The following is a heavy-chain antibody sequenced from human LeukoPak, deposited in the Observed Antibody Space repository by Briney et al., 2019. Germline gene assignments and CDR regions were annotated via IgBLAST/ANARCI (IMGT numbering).Heavy chain of an antibody. CDR1: GFTFSSYS. V-gene: IGHV3-30-3*01. CDR3: ARNYGGNPGWFDP. D-gene: IGHD4-23*01. J-gene: IGHJ5*02. CDR2: ISNDGSNE. Sequence: GGSLRLSCAASGFTFSSYSMYWVRQAPGKGLEWVACISNDGSNEYYADSVKGRFTISRDNSDNTLFLQMNSLRGEDTAVYYCARNYGGNPGWFDPWGQGTLVTVSS.